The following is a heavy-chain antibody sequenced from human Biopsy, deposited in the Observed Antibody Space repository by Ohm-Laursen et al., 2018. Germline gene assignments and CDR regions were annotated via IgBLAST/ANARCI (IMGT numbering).Heavy chain of an antibody. Sequence: LSLTCAAPGFTFSSYDMHWVRQVPGKGLEWVSAIGTAADIYYSGSVKGRFTISRENAKNSLYLQMNSLRAGDTAVYYCARGTFRYDSSGYSWLDPWGQGTLVTVSS. CDR1: GFTFSSYD. D-gene: IGHD3-22*01. V-gene: IGHV3-13*01. CDR2: IGTAADI. CDR3: ARGTFRYDSSGYSWLDP. J-gene: IGHJ5*02.